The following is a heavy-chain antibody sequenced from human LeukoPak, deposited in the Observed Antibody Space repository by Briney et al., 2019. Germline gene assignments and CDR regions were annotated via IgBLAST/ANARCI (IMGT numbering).Heavy chain of an antibody. CDR3: ARVGSPYSSSWYWFDP. CDR1: GGSFSAYY. CDR2: INHSGST. J-gene: IGHJ5*02. Sequence: SETLSLTCAVYGGSFSAYYWTWIRQPPGKGLEWIGEINHSGSTNYNPSLKSRVTISVDTSKNQFSLKLSSVTAADTAVYYCARVGSPYSSSWYWFDPWGQGTLVTVSS. V-gene: IGHV4-34*01. D-gene: IGHD6-13*01.